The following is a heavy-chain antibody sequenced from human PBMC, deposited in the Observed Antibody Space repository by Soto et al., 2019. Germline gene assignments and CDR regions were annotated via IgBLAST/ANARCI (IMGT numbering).Heavy chain of an antibody. CDR2: IIPILGIA. Sequence: QVQLVQSGAEVKKPGSSVKVSCKASGGTFSSYTISWVRQAPGQGLEWMGRIIPILGIANYAQKCQGRVTITADKSTSTAYMELSSLGSEDTAVYYCARAYYYGSGSYFWGAFDIWGQGTMVTVSS. D-gene: IGHD3-10*01. J-gene: IGHJ3*02. CDR1: GGTFSSYT. V-gene: IGHV1-69*02. CDR3: ARAYYYGSGSYFWGAFDI.